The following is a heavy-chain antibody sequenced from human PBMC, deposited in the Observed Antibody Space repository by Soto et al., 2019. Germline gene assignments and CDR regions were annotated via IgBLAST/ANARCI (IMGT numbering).Heavy chain of an antibody. CDR3: ARGRGSMWFDP. V-gene: IGHV4-31*03. J-gene: IGHJ5*02. CDR2: IYYSGST. D-gene: IGHD6-25*01. CDR1: GGSISSGGYY. Sequence: KPSETLSLTCTVSGGSISSGGYYWSWIRQHPGRGLEWIGYIYYSGSTYYNPSLKSRVTISVDTSKNQFSLKLSSVTAADTAVYYCARGRGSMWFDPWGQGTLVTVSS.